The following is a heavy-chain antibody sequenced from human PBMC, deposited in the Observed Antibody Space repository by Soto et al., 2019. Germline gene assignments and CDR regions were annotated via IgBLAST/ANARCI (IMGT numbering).Heavy chain of an antibody. CDR3: ARGSRSSWDAFDI. CDR1: GGSFSGYY. V-gene: IGHV4-34*01. J-gene: IGHJ3*02. Sequence: SETLSLTCAVYGGSFSGYYWSWIRQPPGKGLEWIGYIYHSGSTNYNPSLKSRVTISVDTSKNQFSLKLSSVTAADTAVYYCARGSRSSWDAFDIWGQGTMVTVSS. CDR2: IYHSGST. D-gene: IGHD6-13*01.